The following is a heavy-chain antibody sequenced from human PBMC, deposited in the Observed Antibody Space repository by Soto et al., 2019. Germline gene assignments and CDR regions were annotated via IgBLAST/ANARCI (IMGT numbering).Heavy chain of an antibody. CDR3: AKDLSWGQCDY. CDR2: INTDGTTT. D-gene: IGHD3-16*01. CDR1: GFTFSNYW. J-gene: IGHJ4*02. Sequence: EVQLVESGGGLVQPGGSLRLSCAGSGFTFSNYWMHWVRQDPEKGLVWVSTINTDGTTTQYADSVKGRFTVTRDNAKNTLYLQMNSLRVEDTAGYFCAKDLSWGQCDYWGQGTLVTVSS. V-gene: IGHV3-74*03.